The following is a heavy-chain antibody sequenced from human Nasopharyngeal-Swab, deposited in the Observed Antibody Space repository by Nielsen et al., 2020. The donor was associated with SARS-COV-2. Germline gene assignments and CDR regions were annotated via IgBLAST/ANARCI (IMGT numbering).Heavy chain of an antibody. Sequence: GGSLRLSCAASGFTFSTYWMSWVRQAPGKGLEWVANINQDGSEQYYVDSVKGRFTISRDNAKTSLYLQMNSLGADDTAVYYCARDLAGSDYWGQGTLVTVSS. D-gene: IGHD6-13*01. CDR2: INQDGSEQ. CDR1: GFTFSTYW. V-gene: IGHV3-7*01. J-gene: IGHJ4*02. CDR3: ARDLAGSDY.